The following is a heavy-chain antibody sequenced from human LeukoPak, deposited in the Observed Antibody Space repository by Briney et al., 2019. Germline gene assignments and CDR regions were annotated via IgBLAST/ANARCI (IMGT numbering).Heavy chain of an antibody. CDR1: GFTFSSYW. D-gene: IGHD2-15*01. Sequence: GGSLRLSCAASGFTFSSYWMSWVRQAPGKGLEWVAVISYDGSNKYYADSVKGRFTISRDNSKNTLYLQMNSLRAEDTAVYYCARGPPYCSGGSCYYFDYWGQGTLVTVSS. J-gene: IGHJ4*02. CDR3: ARGPPYCSGGSCYYFDY. CDR2: ISYDGSNK. V-gene: IGHV3-30*03.